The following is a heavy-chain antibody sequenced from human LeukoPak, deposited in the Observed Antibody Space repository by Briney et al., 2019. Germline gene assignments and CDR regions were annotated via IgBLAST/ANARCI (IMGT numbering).Heavy chain of an antibody. CDR3: ARNRYYYGSGSYGVPNWFDP. Sequence: SETLSLTCTVSGGSISSYYWSWIRQPPGKGLEWIGNIYYSGSTNYNPSLKSRVTISVDTSKNQFSLKLSSVTAADTAMYYCARNRYYYGSGSYGVPNWFDPWGQGTLVTVSS. D-gene: IGHD3-10*01. CDR1: GGSISSYY. J-gene: IGHJ5*02. CDR2: IYYSGST. V-gene: IGHV4-59*08.